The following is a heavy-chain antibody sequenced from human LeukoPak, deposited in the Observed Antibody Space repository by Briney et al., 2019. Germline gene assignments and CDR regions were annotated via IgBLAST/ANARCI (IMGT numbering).Heavy chain of an antibody. CDR1: GGSISSSRYH. V-gene: IGHV4-39*01. J-gene: IGHJ4*02. Sequence: SEALSLTCTVSGGSISSSRYHWGWIRQPPGKGLEWIGSIYYSGTTFYNPSLKSRVTISVDTSKNQFSLKVSSVTAADTAVYYCATTYSYTSGGYDYWGQGTLVTVSS. D-gene: IGHD5-18*01. CDR2: IYYSGTT. CDR3: ATTYSYTSGGYDY.